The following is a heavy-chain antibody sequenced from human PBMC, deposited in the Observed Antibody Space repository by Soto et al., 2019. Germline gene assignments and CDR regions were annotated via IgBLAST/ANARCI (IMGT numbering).Heavy chain of an antibody. J-gene: IGHJ4*02. CDR2: IIPIFGTA. CDR3: ARGPGAYSGSYLCY. Sequence: GASVKVSCKASGGTFSSYAISWVRQAPGQGLEWMGGIIPIFGTANYAQKFQGRVTITADESTSTAYMELSSLRSEDTAVYYCARGPGAYSGSYLCYWGQGTLVTVSS. V-gene: IGHV1-69*13. CDR1: GGTFSSYA. D-gene: IGHD1-26*01.